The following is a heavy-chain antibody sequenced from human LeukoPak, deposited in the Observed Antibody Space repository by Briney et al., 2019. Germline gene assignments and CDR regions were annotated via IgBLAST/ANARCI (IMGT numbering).Heavy chain of an antibody. V-gene: IGHV5-51*01. D-gene: IGHD1-1*01. CDR2: IYPGDSDT. CDR1: GYSFTNYW. J-gene: IGHJ4*02. CDR3: ARQAATAYDYFDY. Sequence: GESLKISCKGSGYSFTNYWIGWVRQMPGKDLEWMGIIYPGDSDTRYSPSFQGQVTISADKSINTAYLQRSTLTASDAAMFYCARQAATAYDYFDYWGQGTLVTVSS.